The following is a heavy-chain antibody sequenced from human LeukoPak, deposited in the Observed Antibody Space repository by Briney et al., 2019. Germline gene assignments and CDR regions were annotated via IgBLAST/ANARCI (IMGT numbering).Heavy chain of an antibody. CDR2: ISYDGSNK. D-gene: IGHD3-10*01. Sequence: GGSLRLSCAASGFTFSSYGMHWVRQAPGKGLEWVAVISYDGSNKYYADSVKGRFTISRDNSKNTLYLQMNSLRAEDTAVYYCAKDRGVTVTTGFDAFDIWGQGTMVTVSS. J-gene: IGHJ3*02. CDR1: GFTFSSYG. V-gene: IGHV3-30*18. CDR3: AKDRGVTVTTGFDAFDI.